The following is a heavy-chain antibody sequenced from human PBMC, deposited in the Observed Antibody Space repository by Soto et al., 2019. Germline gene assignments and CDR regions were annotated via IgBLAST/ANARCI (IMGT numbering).Heavy chain of an antibody. CDR1: GGSFSGYY. V-gene: IGHV4-34*01. D-gene: IGHD3-3*01. CDR2: INHSGST. CDR3: ACSITIFGVVDY. J-gene: IGHJ4*02. Sequence: SETQSLTCTVYGGSFSGYYWSWIRQPPGKGLEWIGEINHSGSTNYNPSLKSRVTISVDTSKNQFSLKLSSVTAADTAVYYCACSITIFGVVDYWGQGTLVTVSS.